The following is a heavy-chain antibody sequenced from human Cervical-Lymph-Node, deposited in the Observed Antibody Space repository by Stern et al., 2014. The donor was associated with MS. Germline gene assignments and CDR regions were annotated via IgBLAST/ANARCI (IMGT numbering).Heavy chain of an antibody. D-gene: IGHD2-8*01. CDR3: ARDGGGVDI. Sequence: QLQLVQSGAEVKKPGSSVKVSCKASGGTFSSYALRWVRQAPVQGLEWVGGIIATLELANHAHKFQGRITITADKSTNTGYMELSSLRSEDTALYYCARDGGGVDIWGQGTMVSVSS. J-gene: IGHJ3*02. V-gene: IGHV1-69*09. CDR1: GGTFSSYA. CDR2: IIATLELA.